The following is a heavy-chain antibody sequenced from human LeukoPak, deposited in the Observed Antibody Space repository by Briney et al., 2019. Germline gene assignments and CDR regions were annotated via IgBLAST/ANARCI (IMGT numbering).Heavy chain of an antibody. D-gene: IGHD3-22*01. CDR3: ARVTGYIVEDYFDY. J-gene: IGHJ4*02. V-gene: IGHV4-59*01. Sequence: PSETLSLTCTVSGDSISTYYWTWIRQPPGKGLEWIGYIYYSGSTNYNPSLKSRVTISVDTSKNQFSLRLSSVTAADTAVYCCARVTGYIVEDYFDYWGQGTLVTVSS. CDR1: GDSISTYY. CDR2: IYYSGST.